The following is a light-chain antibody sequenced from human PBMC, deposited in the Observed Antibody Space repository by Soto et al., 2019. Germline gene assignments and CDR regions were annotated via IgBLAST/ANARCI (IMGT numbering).Light chain of an antibody. Sequence: EIVMTQSRATLSLSPGQRATLSCRASQSVSSNLAWYQQILGQAPRLLISGASTRATGIPARFTGSGSGTEFTLTISSLQSEDFAVYYCQQYNNWPRSSGQGTKVDIK. J-gene: IGKJ2*01. CDR2: GAS. CDR1: QSVSSN. CDR3: QQYNNWPRS. V-gene: IGKV3-15*01.